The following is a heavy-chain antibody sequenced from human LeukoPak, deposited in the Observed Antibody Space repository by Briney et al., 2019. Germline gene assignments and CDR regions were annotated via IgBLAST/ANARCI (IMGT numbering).Heavy chain of an antibody. CDR3: ARDGDYDRSYRSGFDY. CDR2: IDEDGSER. D-gene: IGHD1-26*01. CDR1: GFTFSTYW. J-gene: IGHJ4*02. V-gene: IGHV3-7*01. Sequence: GGSLRLSCAASGFTFSTYWMTWARQAPGKGREWVANIDEDGSERYFVDSVKGRFTISRDNAKKSLYLQMNSLRAEDTAMYFCARDGDYDRSYRSGFDYWGQGTLVTVSS.